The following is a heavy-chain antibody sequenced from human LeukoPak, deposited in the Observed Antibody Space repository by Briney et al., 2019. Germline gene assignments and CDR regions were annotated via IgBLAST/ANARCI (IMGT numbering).Heavy chain of an antibody. CDR3: TSWGDTTAEYFQR. D-gene: IGHD2-21*02. J-gene: IGHJ1*01. CDR2: INPDGRDT. V-gene: IGHV3-7*01. CDR1: GFTYSSYA. Sequence: PGGSLRLSCAGSGFTYSSYAMNWVRQAPGKGLEWVAHINPDGRDTYYVDSVKGRFTISRDNAQNSMYLQMNSLRVEDTAVYYCTSWGDTTAEYFQRWGQGTLVTVSS.